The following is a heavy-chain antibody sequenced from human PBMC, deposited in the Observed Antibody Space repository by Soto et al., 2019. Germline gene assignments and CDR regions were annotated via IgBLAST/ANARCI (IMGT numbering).Heavy chain of an antibody. CDR2: IDVSSVVT. V-gene: IGHV3-23*01. Sequence: GGSLRLSCAASGFTFRTHPMSWVRQAPGKRLEWVSVIDVSSVVTVYSDSVKGRFTISRDDSANTLYLQMNSLRADDTAIYYCVKKGYGSDRADAFDIWGQGTKVTVSS. J-gene: IGHJ3*02. CDR3: VKKGYGSDRADAFDI. CDR1: GFTFRTHP. D-gene: IGHD6-19*01.